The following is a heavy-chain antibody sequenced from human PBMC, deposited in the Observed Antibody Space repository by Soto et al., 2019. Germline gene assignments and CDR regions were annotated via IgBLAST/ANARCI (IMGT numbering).Heavy chain of an antibody. V-gene: IGHV3-33*01. D-gene: IGHD2-15*01. CDR1: GFTFSSYG. CDR2: IWYDGSNK. CDR3: ARPACSGGSCHSDS. J-gene: IGHJ4*02. Sequence: QVQLVESGGGVVQPGRSLRLSCAASGFTFSSYGMHWVRQAPGKGLAWVAVIWYDGSNKYYADSVKGRFTISRDNSKNTLYLQMNSLRAEDTAVYYCARPACSGGSCHSDSWGQGTLVTVSS.